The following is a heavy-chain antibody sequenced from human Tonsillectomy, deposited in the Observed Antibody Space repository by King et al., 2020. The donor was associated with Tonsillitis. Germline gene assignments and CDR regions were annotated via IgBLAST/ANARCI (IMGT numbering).Heavy chain of an antibody. Sequence: EVQLVESGGGLVKPGGSLRLSCAASGFTFSNAWMTWVRQAPGKGLEWVGRIKNKNDGGTIDYAAPVKGRFTISRDDSKNTLYLQMKSLKIEDTAVYYCSTDSPYSTGWNSPFDYWGQGTPVTVSS. D-gene: IGHD6-19*01. CDR1: GFTFSNAW. CDR3: STDSPYSTGWNSPFDY. V-gene: IGHV3-15*01. J-gene: IGHJ4*02. CDR2: IKNKNDGGTI.